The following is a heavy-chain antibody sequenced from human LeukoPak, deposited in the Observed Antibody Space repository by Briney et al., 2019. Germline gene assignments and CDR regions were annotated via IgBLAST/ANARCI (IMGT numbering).Heavy chain of an antibody. J-gene: IGHJ4*02. Sequence: GGSLRLSCAASGFTVSSNYMSWVRQAPGKGLEWVSVIYGGGNTYYADSVKGRFTISRDNSKNTLYLQMNSLRAEDTAVYYCAREGQRNPGNFDYWGQGTLVTVSS. CDR2: IYGGGNT. CDR1: GFTVSSNY. CDR3: AREGQRNPGNFDY. V-gene: IGHV3-66*01.